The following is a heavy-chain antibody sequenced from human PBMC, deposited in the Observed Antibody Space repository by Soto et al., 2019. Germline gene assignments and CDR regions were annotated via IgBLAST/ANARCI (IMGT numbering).Heavy chain of an antibody. J-gene: IGHJ6*02. CDR2: IDPSDFYT. CDR1: GYSFTTYW. D-gene: IGHD6-6*01. V-gene: IGHV5-10-1*01. Sequence: PGESLKISCKGSGYSFTTYWISWVRQMPGKGLEWMGRIDPSDFYTNYSPSFQGHVTISADKSISTAYLQWSSLKASDTAMYYCARTSIAARGYYYGMDVWGQGTTVTVSS. CDR3: ARTSIAARGYYYGMDV.